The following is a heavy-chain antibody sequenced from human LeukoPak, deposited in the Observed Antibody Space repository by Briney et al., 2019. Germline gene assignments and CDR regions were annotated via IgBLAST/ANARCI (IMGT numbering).Heavy chain of an antibody. V-gene: IGHV3-30*02. D-gene: IGHD1-26*01. CDR1: VFIFSSYG. Sequence: GGSLRLSCAASVFIFSSYGMHWVRQAPGKGLEWVAFIRYDGSNKYYADSVKGRFTISRDNSKNTLYLQMNSLRAEDTAVYYCAKAAGVYSWSYQGYYYYYMDVWGKGTTVTVSS. CDR2: IRYDGSNK. CDR3: AKAAGVYSWSYQGYYYYYMDV. J-gene: IGHJ6*03.